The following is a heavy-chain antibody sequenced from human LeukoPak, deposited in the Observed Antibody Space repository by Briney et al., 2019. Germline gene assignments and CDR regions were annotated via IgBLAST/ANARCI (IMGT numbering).Heavy chain of an antibody. CDR1: GGSISSGGYS. J-gene: IGHJ4*02. CDR2: IYYSGST. V-gene: IGHV4-61*08. CDR3: ARHFGRYYYDSSGYYNYFDY. Sequence: SETLSLTCTVSGGSISSGGYSWSWIRQHPGKGLEWIGYIYYSGSTNYNPSLKSRVTISVDTSKNQFSLELSSVTAADTAVYYCARHFGRYYYDSSGYYNYFDYWGQGTLVTVSS. D-gene: IGHD3-22*01.